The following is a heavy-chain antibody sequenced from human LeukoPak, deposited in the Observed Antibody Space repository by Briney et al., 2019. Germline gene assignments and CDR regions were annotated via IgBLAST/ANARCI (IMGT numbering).Heavy chain of an antibody. D-gene: IGHD3-10*01. CDR2: ISSSSYT. CDR3: ARVPRITMVRGVIMAYYFDY. CDR1: GFTFSDYY. J-gene: IGHJ4*02. V-gene: IGHV3-11*05. Sequence: PGGSLRLSCAASGFTFSDYYMSWIRQAPGKGLEWVAYISSSSYTNYADSVKGRFTISRDNAKNSLYLQMNSLRAEDTAVYYCARVPRITMVRGVIMAYYFDYWGQGTLVTVSS.